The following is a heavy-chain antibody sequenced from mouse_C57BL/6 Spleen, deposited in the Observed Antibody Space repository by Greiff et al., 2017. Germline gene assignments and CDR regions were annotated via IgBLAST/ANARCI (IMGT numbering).Heavy chain of an antibody. CDR2: ISSGGDYI. Sequence: EVQRVESGEGLVKPGGSLKLSCAASGFTFSSYAMSWVRQTPEKRLEWVAYISSGGDYIYYADTVKGRFTISRDNARNTLYLQMSSLKSEDTAMYYCTREAAVVPYYYAMDYCGQGTSVTGAS. V-gene: IGHV5-9-1*02. J-gene: IGHJ4*01. D-gene: IGHD1-1*01. CDR1: GFTFSSYA. CDR3: TREAAVVPYYYAMDY.